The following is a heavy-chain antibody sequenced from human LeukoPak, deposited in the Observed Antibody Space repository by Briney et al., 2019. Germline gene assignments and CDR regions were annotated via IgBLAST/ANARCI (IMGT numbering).Heavy chain of an antibody. J-gene: IGHJ4*02. CDR3: ATMPPSGAHNSLDH. V-gene: IGHV3-74*01. CDR1: GFTFRNFY. D-gene: IGHD2-2*01. Sequence: GGSLRLSCEASGFTFRNFYMHWVRQAPGEGLVWVARINSDQSETNYADSVKGRFTISRDNAKNSLYLQMNSLGAEDTAVYYCATMPPSGAHNSLDHWGQGTLVTVSS. CDR2: INSDQSET.